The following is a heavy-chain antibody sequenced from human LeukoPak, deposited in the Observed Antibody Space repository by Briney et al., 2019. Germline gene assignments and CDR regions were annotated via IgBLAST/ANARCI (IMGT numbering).Heavy chain of an antibody. CDR3: ARLECSSTTCPFAY. Sequence: GESLKISCKGSGYSFTSYWIGWVRQMPGKGLETMGIIFPGDSDTRYTPSFQGQVIISADKSTGAVYLQWTSLKASDTAIYYCARLECSSTTCPFAYWGQGTLVTVSS. D-gene: IGHD2-2*01. CDR2: IFPGDSDT. CDR1: GYSFTSYW. J-gene: IGHJ4*02. V-gene: IGHV5-51*01.